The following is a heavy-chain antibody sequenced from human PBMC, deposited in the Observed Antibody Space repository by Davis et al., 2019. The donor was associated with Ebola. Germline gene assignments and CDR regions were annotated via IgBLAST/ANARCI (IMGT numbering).Heavy chain of an antibody. V-gene: IGHV3-23*01. CDR3: ASQHGSGSYYLRY. J-gene: IGHJ4*02. CDR2: ISGSGATT. Sequence: GESLKISCAASGFTFSNYAMSWVRQAPGKGLEWVSGISGSGATTYYADSVKGRFTISRDNAKNSLYLQMNSLRAEDTAVYYCASQHGSGSYYLRYWGQGTLVTVSS. D-gene: IGHD3-10*01. CDR1: GFTFSNYA.